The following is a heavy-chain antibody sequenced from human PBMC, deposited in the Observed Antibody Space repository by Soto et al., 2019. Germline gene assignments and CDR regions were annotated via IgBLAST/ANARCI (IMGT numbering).Heavy chain of an antibody. CDR3: ATHYYDSSGSDY. V-gene: IGHV4-31*03. Sequence: SETLSLTCTVSGGSISSGGYYWSWIRQHPGKGLEWIGYIYYSGSTYYNPSLKSRVTISVDTSKNQFSLKLSSVTAADTAVYYCATHYYDSSGSDYWGQGTLVTVSS. CDR2: IYYSGST. CDR1: GGSISSGGYY. J-gene: IGHJ4*02. D-gene: IGHD3-22*01.